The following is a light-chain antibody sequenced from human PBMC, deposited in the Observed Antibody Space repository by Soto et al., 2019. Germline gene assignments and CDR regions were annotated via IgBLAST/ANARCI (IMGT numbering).Light chain of an antibody. Sequence: QSVLTQSPSASASLGASVKLTCTLSSGHSSYDIAWHQQQPDKGPRFLMTVNSGGSHNKGDGIPDRFSGSSSGAERYLTISSLQSEDEAVYYCQTWGTGYVVFGGGTKLTVL. CDR2: VNSGGSH. CDR1: SGHSSYD. CDR3: QTWGTGYVV. V-gene: IGLV4-69*01. J-gene: IGLJ2*01.